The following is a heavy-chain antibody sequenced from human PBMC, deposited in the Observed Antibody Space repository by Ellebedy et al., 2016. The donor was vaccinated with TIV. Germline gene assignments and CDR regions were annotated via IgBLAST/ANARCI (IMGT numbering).Heavy chain of an antibody. J-gene: IGHJ1*01. Sequence: GGSLRLSXKGSGYSFTSYWIGWVRQMPGKGLEWMGIIYPGDSDTRYSPSFQGQVTISADKSISTAYLQWSSLKASDTAMYYCARMGCSSTSCDGGYAEYFQHWGQGTLVTVSS. CDR3: ARMGCSSTSCDGGYAEYFQH. CDR1: GYSFTSYW. CDR2: IYPGDSDT. D-gene: IGHD2-2*01. V-gene: IGHV5-51*01.